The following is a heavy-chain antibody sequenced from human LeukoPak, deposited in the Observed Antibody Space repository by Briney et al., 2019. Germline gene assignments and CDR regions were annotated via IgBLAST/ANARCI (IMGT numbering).Heavy chain of an antibody. J-gene: IGHJ6*03. CDR3: ARAGSYSYGYYYYYYMDV. CDR1: GYTFTGYY. CDR2: INPNSGGT. Sequence: ASVKVSCKASGYTFTGYYMHWVRQAPGQGLEWMGWINPNSGGTNYAQKFQGRVTMTRDTSISTAYMELSRLRSDDTAVYYCARAGSYSYGYYYYYYMDVWGKGTTVTVSS. V-gene: IGHV1-2*02. D-gene: IGHD5-18*01.